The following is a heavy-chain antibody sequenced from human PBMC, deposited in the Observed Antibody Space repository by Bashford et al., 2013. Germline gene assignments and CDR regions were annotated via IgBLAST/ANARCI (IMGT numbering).Heavy chain of an antibody. CDR2: SVKGVDDI. Sequence: GGPLRLSCAASGFTFSTYAMSWVRQAPGKGRGGGSQLSVKGVDDIFHADSVKGRFTSSRDNSRNTVYLQLSGLRAEDTALYYCAKDYGQFYGTGSRVRYYFHAWGQGALVTVSS. CDR1: GFTFSTYA. V-gene: IGHV3-23*01. D-gene: IGHD3-9*01. CDR3: AKDYGQFYGTGSRVRYYFHA. J-gene: IGHJ4*02.